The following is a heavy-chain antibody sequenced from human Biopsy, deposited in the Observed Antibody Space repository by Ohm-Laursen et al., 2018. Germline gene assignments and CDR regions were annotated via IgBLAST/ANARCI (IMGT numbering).Heavy chain of an antibody. CDR3: AEGDWIYYFDY. J-gene: IGHJ4*02. V-gene: IGHV3-23*05. Sequence: SLRLSCSASGFNFNDYYMTWIRQAPGKGLEWVSGIDGSGSSTYYADSVKGRFTISRDNSKNTLYLQMNSLRAEDTAVYYCAEGDWIYYFDYWGQGTLVTVSS. D-gene: IGHD2-21*02. CDR2: IDGSGSST. CDR1: GFNFNDYY.